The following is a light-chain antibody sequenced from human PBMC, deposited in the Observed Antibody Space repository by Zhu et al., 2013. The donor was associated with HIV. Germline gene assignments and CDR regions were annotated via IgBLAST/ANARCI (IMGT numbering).Light chain of an antibody. CDR1: QNVLYSSTNKSY. CDR3: HQYYSTPHS. V-gene: IGKV4-1*01. Sequence: DIVMTQSPDSLALFVGERATINCRSSQNVLYSSTNKSYLAWYQQKPGQPPKLLLYWASTRGSGVPARFRGSGSETDFTLSISTLQPEDVAVYYCHQYYSTPHSFGQGTKLEIK. CDR2: WAS. J-gene: IGKJ2*03.